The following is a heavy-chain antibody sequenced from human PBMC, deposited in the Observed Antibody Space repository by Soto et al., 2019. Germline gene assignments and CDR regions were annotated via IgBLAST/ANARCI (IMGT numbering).Heavy chain of an antibody. J-gene: IGHJ6*02. CDR3: ASWLKGPDIGNYYYGMDV. Sequence: QVQLVQSGAEVKKPGSSVKVSCKASGGAFSDYAFSWVRQAPGQGLEWLGGIMPIFRAPDYAQKFLGRVTMTAXELTRTXXMEMNSLRSEDTAVYYCASWLKGPDIGNYYYGMDVWGQGTTVTVS. CDR2: IMPIFRAP. CDR1: GGAFSDYA. V-gene: IGHV1-69*12. D-gene: IGHD2-15*01.